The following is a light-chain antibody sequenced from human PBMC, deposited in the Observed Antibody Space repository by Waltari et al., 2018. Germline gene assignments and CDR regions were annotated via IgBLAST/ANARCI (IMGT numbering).Light chain of an antibody. V-gene: IGLV2-8*01. CDR3: SSFAGTHHVV. J-gene: IGLJ2*01. CDR1: SSDIGVSNY. CDR2: DVY. Sequence: QSALTQPPSASGSPGQSVTISCTGTSSDIGVSNYVSWYQQHSGKVPKLIIYDVYKRPSGVPDRFSGYKSGNTAFLTVSGLQGEDEADYYCSSFAGTHHVVFGGGTKLTVL.